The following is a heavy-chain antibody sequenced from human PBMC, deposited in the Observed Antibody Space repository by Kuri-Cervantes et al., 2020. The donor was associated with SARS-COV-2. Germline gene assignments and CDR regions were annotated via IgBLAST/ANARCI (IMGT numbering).Heavy chain of an antibody. D-gene: IGHD3-22*01. Sequence: GGSLRLSCAASGFTFSNYAMYWVRQAPGKGLEYVSAISSNGDSTYYADSVKGRFTMSRDNSKNTLYLQMGSLRAEDMAVYYCAKDQYYYDSRTAFDYWGQGTLVTVSS. CDR1: GFTFSNYA. CDR2: ISSNGDST. CDR3: AKDQYYYDSRTAFDY. J-gene: IGHJ4*02. V-gene: IGHV3-64*02.